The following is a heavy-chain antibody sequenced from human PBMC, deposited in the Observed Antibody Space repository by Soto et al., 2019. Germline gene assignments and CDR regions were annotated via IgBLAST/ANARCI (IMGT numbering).Heavy chain of an antibody. Sequence: SETLSLTCAVYGGSFSGYYWSWIRQPPGKGLEWIGEINHSGSTNYNPSLKSRVTISVDTSKNQFSLKLSSVTAADTAVYYCAREPPPRYCILTGYSYPNWFDTWGQGTMVTVSS. CDR1: GGSFSGYY. V-gene: IGHV4-34*01. J-gene: IGHJ5*02. CDR2: INHSGST. D-gene: IGHD3-9*01. CDR3: AREPPPRYCILTGYSYPNWFDT.